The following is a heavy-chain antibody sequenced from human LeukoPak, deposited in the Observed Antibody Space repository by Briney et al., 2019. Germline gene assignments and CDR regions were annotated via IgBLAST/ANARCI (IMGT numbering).Heavy chain of an antibody. CDR3: ASQYYDFWSGYSSYYMDV. CDR1: GFTFSSYA. V-gene: IGHV3-23*01. D-gene: IGHD3-3*01. CDR2: ISGSGGST. J-gene: IGHJ6*03. Sequence: GGSLRLSCAASGFTFSSYAMSWVRQAPGKGLEWVSAISGSGGSTYYADSVKGRFTISRDNSKNTLYLQMNSLRAEDTALYYCASQYYDFWSGYSSYYMDVWGKGTTVTVSS.